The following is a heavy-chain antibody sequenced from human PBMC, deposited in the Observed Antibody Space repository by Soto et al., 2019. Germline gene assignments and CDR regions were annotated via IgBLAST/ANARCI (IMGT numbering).Heavy chain of an antibody. V-gene: IGHV4-31*03. D-gene: IGHD6-13*01. CDR2: IYYSGDT. CDR1: GVSISHGAYY. CDR3: ARVDSASWLDY. Sequence: QVQLQESGPGLVKPSQTLSLTCTVSGVSISHGAYYWSWIRQLPGKGLEWIGYIYYSGDTQYNPSLKSRITVSIDTSKNQFCLKMNSVTAEDTAMYFCARVDSASWLDYWGQGTLVTVSS. J-gene: IGHJ4*02.